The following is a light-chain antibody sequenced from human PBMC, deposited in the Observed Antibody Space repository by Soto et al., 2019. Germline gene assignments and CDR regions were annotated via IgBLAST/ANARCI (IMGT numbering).Light chain of an antibody. J-gene: IGLJ1*01. V-gene: IGLV1-51*02. CDR3: GTWDSSLLPL. Sequence: QSVLTQPPSVSAAPGQKVTISCSGNSSNIGSNDVSWYQQLPGKAPKLLIYENSQRPSGIPDRFSGSKSGTSATLGITGLQTGDEADYYCGTWDSSLLPLFVTGTKVTVL. CDR1: SSNIGSND. CDR2: ENS.